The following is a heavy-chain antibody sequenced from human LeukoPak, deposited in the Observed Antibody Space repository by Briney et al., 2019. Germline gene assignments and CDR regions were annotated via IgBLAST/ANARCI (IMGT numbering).Heavy chain of an antibody. CDR1: GFTFSDYS. J-gene: IGHJ6*03. Sequence: GGSLRLSGAGSGFTFSDYSMNWVRQAPGKGLEWVSYISSGSSTIDNADSVKGRFTISRDNAKNSLYLQMNSLRAEDTAVYYCARVYRNEEGFWTPNNYMDVWGKGTTVTVSS. V-gene: IGHV3-48*01. D-gene: IGHD3/OR15-3a*01. CDR2: ISSGSSTI. CDR3: ARVYRNEEGFWTPNNYMDV.